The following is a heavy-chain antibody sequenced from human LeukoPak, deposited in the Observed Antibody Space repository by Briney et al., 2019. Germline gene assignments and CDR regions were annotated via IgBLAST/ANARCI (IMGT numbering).Heavy chain of an antibody. V-gene: IGHV3-11*01. CDR1: GFTFSDYY. CDR2: ISSSGSTI. Sequence: PGGSLRLSCAASGFTFSDYYMSWIRQAPGKGLEWVSYISSSGSTIYYADSVKGRFTISRDNSKNTLYLQMNSLRAEDTAVYYCASSGVYDILTGYYPFDYWGQGTLVTVSS. J-gene: IGHJ4*02. D-gene: IGHD3-9*01. CDR3: ASSGVYDILTGYYPFDY.